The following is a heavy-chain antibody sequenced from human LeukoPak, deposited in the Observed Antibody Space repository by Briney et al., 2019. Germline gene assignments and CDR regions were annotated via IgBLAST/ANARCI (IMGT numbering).Heavy chain of an antibody. CDR2: INHSGST. CDR1: GGSFSGYY. Sequence: SEILSLTCAVYGGSFSGYYWSWIRQPPGKGLEWIGEINHSGSTNYNPSLKSRVTISVDTSKNQFSLKLSSVTAADTAVYYCARRYSSSQGRYFQHWGQGTLVTVSS. V-gene: IGHV4-34*01. J-gene: IGHJ1*01. CDR3: ARRYSSSQGRYFQH. D-gene: IGHD6-13*01.